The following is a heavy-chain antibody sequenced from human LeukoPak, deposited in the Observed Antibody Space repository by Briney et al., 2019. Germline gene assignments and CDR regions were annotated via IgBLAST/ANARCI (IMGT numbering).Heavy chain of an antibody. Sequence: PGGSLRLSCAASGFKFSDHYIDWVRQAPGKGLEWVVRSRNKASSYTTEYAASVEGRFTISRDVSESSLYLQMNSLRTEDTAVYYCGRIEINANNGMDVWGQGTTVTVSS. CDR1: GFKFSDHY. J-gene: IGHJ6*02. CDR2: SRNKASSYTT. D-gene: IGHD1/OR15-1a*01. CDR3: GRIEINANNGMDV. V-gene: IGHV3-72*01.